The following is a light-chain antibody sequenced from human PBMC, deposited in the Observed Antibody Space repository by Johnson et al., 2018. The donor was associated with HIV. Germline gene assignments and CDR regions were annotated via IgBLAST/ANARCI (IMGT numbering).Light chain of an antibody. CDR3: GTWDSSLSAYV. CDR2: DNN. J-gene: IGLJ1*01. Sequence: QSVLTQPPSVSAAPGQKVTISCSGSSSNIGNNYVSWYQQLPGTAPKLLIYDNNKRPSGIRDQFSGSKSGTSATLGITGLQTGDEADYYCGTWDSSLSAYVIGTGTKVTVL. CDR1: SSNIGNNY. V-gene: IGLV1-51*01.